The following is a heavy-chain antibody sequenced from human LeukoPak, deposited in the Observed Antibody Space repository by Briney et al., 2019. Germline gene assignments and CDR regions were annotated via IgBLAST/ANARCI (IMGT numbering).Heavy chain of an antibody. J-gene: IGHJ5*02. CDR2: IYHSGST. CDR1: AYSISSGYY. V-gene: IGHV4-38-2*02. CDR3: ARGAIHWFDP. Sequence: SETLSLTCTVSAYSISSGYYWGWIRQPPGKGLEWIGSIYHSGSTYYNPSLKSRVTISVDTSKNQFSLKLSSVTAADTAVYYCARGAIHWFDPWGQGTLVTVSS.